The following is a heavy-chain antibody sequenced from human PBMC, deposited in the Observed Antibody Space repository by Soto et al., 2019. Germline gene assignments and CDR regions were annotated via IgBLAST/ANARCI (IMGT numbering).Heavy chain of an antibody. CDR1: GFTFSSYA. V-gene: IGHV3-23*01. Sequence: QPGGSLRLSCAASGFTFSSYAMGWVRQGPGKGLEWVAVVSIGGSTHYADSVRGRFTISRDNSKDTLSQQMNSLTAEDTAVYFCAKRRGAGGHFDYWGQGALVTVSS. D-gene: IGHD2-15*01. CDR2: VSIGGST. CDR3: AKRRGAGGHFDY. J-gene: IGHJ4*02.